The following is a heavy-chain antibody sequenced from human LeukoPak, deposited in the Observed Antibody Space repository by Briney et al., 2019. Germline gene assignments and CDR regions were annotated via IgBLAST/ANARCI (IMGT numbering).Heavy chain of an antibody. J-gene: IGHJ6*04. CDR3: ARGSSPAYDILTGTLPYGMDV. V-gene: IGHV1-69*13. CDR1: GGTFSSYA. CDR2: IIPIFGTA. D-gene: IGHD3-9*01. Sequence: SVKVSCKASGGTFSSYAVSWVRQAPGQGLEWMGGIIPIFGTANYAQKFQGRVTITADESTSTAYMELSSLRSEDTAVYYCARGSSPAYDILTGTLPYGMDVWGKGTTVTVSS.